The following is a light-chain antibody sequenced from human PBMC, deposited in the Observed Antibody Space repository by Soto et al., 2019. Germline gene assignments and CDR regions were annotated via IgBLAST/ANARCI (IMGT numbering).Light chain of an antibody. J-gene: IGKJ4*01. CDR1: QSVSSSY. CDR3: QQYGSSPLT. V-gene: IGKV3-20*01. Sequence: EIVLTQSPGTLSLSPGERDTISCRASQSVSSSYLAWYQQKPGQAPRLLIYGASSRATGIPDRFSGSGSGTDLTLTISRLETDDFAVYYCQQYGSSPLTFGGGTKVEIK. CDR2: GAS.